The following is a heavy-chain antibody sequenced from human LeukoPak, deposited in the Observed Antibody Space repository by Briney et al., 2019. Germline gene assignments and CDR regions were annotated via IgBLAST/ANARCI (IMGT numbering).Heavy chain of an antibody. V-gene: IGHV4-39*07. CDR2: ISYTGST. D-gene: IGHD2-2*01. Sequence: SETLSLTCTVSGGSISSSSYFWGWIRQPPGKGLEWIGSISYTGSTYSNPSLKSRVTMSVDTSKNQFSLKLSSVTAVDTAVFYCARGVVPAALWQNWFDPWGQGTLVIVSS. CDR1: GGSISSSSYF. CDR3: ARGVVPAALWQNWFDP. J-gene: IGHJ5*02.